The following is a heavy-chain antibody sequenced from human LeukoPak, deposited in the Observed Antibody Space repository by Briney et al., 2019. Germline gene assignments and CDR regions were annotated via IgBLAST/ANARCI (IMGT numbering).Heavy chain of an antibody. D-gene: IGHD6-13*01. Sequence: SQTLSLTCAISGDSVSSNSAAWSWIRQSPSRGLEWLGRTYYRSKWYNDYAGSVESRITINPDTSKNQFPLQLNSVTPEDTAVYYCARGATAGMGPFDYWGQGNLVTVSS. CDR2: TYYRSKWYN. CDR3: ARGATAGMGPFDY. V-gene: IGHV6-1*01. CDR1: GDSVSSNSAA. J-gene: IGHJ4*02.